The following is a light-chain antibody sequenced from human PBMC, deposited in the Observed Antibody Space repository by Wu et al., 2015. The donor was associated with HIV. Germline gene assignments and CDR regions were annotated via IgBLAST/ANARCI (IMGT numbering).Light chain of an antibody. CDR2: AAS. J-gene: IGKJ4*01. CDR3: QQLNTHPLT. Sequence: DIQLTQSPSFLSASVGDRVTITCRASQGISSYLAWYQQKAGKAPKLLIHAASILQSGVPSRFSGSGSGTEFILTISSLQPEDVATYYCQQLNTHPLTFGGGTKVEIK. CDR1: QGISSY. V-gene: IGKV1-9*01.